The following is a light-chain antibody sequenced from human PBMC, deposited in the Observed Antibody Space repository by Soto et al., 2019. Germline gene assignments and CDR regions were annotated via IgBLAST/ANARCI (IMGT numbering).Light chain of an antibody. CDR1: QALSNY. V-gene: IGKV1-27*01. CDR2: AAS. J-gene: IGKJ4*01. Sequence: DIQLTQSPSFLSASVGDTVTITCRASQALSNYLAWYQQKPGKASKLLIYAASTLQSGVPSRFSGSGSGTDFTLTISSLQPEDVATYYCQKSYSAPLTFGGGTKVDIK. CDR3: QKSYSAPLT.